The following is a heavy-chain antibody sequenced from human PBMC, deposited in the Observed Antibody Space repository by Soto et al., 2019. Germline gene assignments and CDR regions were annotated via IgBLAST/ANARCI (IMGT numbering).Heavy chain of an antibody. CDR3: ARDTGDGTFDF. J-gene: IGHJ4*02. Sequence: PSVKVSCKASGYTFSSYAMHWVRQAPGQRLEWMGWINAGYGNTKSSQKFQDRVTISRDTSASTAYVELTSLRSEDTAVYYCARDTGDGTFDFWGQGTLVTVSS. CDR1: GYTFSSYA. V-gene: IGHV1-3*01. CDR2: INAGYGNT. D-gene: IGHD7-27*01.